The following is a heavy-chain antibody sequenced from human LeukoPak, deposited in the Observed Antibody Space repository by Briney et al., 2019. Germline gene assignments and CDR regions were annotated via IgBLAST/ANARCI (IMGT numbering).Heavy chain of an antibody. CDR1: GDSVSSNSAA. CDR2: TYYRSKWYS. V-gene: IGHV6-1*01. Sequence: SQTLSLTCAISGDSVSSNSAAWNWIWQSPSRGLEWLGMTYYRSKWYSEYAVSVKSRITVNPDTSKNQFSLHLNSVTPEDAAVYYCARDPSGPWGQGTLVTVSS. CDR3: ARDPSGP. D-gene: IGHD1-14*01. J-gene: IGHJ5*02.